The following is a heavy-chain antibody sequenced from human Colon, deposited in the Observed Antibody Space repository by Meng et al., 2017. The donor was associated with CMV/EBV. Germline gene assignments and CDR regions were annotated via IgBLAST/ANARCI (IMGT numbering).Heavy chain of an antibody. CDR2: IYYSGST. CDR1: GGSISSYY. V-gene: IGHV4-59*01. CDR3: ARGRRCSSTSSYNFDY. Sequence: GSLRLSCTVSGGSISSYYWSWIRQPPGKGLEWIGYIYYSGSTNYNPSLKSRVTISVDTSKNQFSLKLSSVTAADTAVYYCARGRRCSSTSSYNFDYWGQGTLVTVSS. J-gene: IGHJ4*02. D-gene: IGHD2-2*02.